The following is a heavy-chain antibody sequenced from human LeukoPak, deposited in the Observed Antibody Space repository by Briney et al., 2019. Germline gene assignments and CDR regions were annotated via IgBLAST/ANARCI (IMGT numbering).Heavy chain of an antibody. V-gene: IGHV4-34*01. Sequence: SETLSLTCAVYGGSFSGYYWSWIRQPPGKGLEWIGEINHSGSTNYNPSLKSRATISVDTSKNQFSLKLSSVTAADTAVYYCARETYYYDSSGYPHDAFDIWGQGTMVTVSS. CDR2: INHSGST. CDR1: GGSFSGYY. J-gene: IGHJ3*02. CDR3: ARETYYYDSSGYPHDAFDI. D-gene: IGHD3-22*01.